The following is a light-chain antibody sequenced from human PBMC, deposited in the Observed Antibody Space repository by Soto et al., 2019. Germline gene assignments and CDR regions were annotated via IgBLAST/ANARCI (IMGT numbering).Light chain of an antibody. J-gene: IGKJ1*01. CDR2: DTS. CDR3: QQYDSPWT. CDR1: QSVSSNY. V-gene: IGKV3-20*01. Sequence: IVLTQSPGTLSLSPGERATLSCRASQSVSSNYVAWYQQKPGQAPRLLIYDTSSRATDIPDRFSGSGSGTDFTLTISRLEPEDSAVYYCQQYDSPWTFGQGTKVEIK.